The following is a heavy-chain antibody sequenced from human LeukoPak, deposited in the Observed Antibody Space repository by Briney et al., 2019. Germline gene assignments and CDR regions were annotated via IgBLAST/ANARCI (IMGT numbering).Heavy chain of an antibody. CDR2: ISYDGSNK. Sequence: QPGGSLRLSCAASGFTFSSYAMHWVRQAPGKGLEWVAVISYDGSNKYYADSVKGRFTISRDNSKNTLYLQMNSLRAEDTAVYYCARAMATIISLMDYWGQGTLVTVSS. J-gene: IGHJ4*02. V-gene: IGHV3-30*04. D-gene: IGHD5-24*01. CDR1: GFTFSSYA. CDR3: ARAMATIISLMDY.